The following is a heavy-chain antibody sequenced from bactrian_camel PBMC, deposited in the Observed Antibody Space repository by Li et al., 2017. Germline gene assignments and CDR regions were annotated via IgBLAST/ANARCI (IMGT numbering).Heavy chain of an antibody. CDR3: AADPLDRKYCAVGRESDFSS. CDR1: QWPYTSAC. J-gene: IGHJ6*01. Sequence: VQLVESGGGSVQAGGSLNLSCVVSQWPYTSACVGWFRQSPGKEREKVAHIYTRPGITQYTDSVKGRFTISQDSAKNTVYLQMNSLKPEDTATYYCAADPLDRKYCAVGRESDFSSWGQGTQVTVS. D-gene: IGHD1*01. CDR2: IYTRPGIT. V-gene: IGHV3-3*01.